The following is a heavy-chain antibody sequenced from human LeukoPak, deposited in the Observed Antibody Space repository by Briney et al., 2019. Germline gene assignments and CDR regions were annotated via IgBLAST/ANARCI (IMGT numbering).Heavy chain of an antibody. J-gene: IGHJ4*02. V-gene: IGHV1-2*02. D-gene: IGHD3-10*01. CDR1: GYTFSGHN. Sequence: ASVTVSCRASGYTFSGHNIHWVRQAPGQGLQWMGWITPSSGDTSFALEFEGRVTLSSDSSTSTAYMFLTWLTSDDTAVYFCARGLPGASPGFDYWGQGTLLTVSS. CDR3: ARGLPGASPGFDY. CDR2: ITPSSGDT.